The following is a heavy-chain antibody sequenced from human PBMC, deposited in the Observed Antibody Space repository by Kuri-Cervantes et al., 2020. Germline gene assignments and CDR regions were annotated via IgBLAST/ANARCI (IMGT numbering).Heavy chain of an antibody. V-gene: IGHV1-2*02. D-gene: IGHD5-12*01. CDR2: INPNSGGT. Sequence: ASVKVSCKASGYTFTGYYMHWVRQAPGQGLEWMGWINPNSGGTNYAQKFQGRVTMTRDTSISTAYMELSSLRSEDTAVYYCATLGWLREDLDFDYWGQGTLVTVSS. J-gene: IGHJ4*02. CDR1: GYTFTGYY. CDR3: ATLGWLREDLDFDY.